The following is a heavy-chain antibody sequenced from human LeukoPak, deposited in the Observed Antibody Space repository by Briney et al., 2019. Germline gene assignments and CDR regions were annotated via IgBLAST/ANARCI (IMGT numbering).Heavy chain of an antibody. CDR2: FHYSGST. Sequence: PSETLSLTCTVSGYSISSAYYWGWIRQSPGKGLEWIGSFHYSGSTSYNPSLKSRVTISVDSSKNQFSLRLSSVTAADTAVYYCARDYGDYVCYMDVWGKGTTVTVSS. D-gene: IGHD4-17*01. J-gene: IGHJ6*03. V-gene: IGHV4-38-2*02. CDR1: GYSISSAYY. CDR3: ARDYGDYVCYMDV.